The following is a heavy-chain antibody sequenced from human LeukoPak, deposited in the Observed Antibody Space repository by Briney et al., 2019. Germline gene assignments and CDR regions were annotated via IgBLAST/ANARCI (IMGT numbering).Heavy chain of an antibody. D-gene: IGHD4-17*01. CDR2: IIPIFGTA. CDR1: GGTFSSYA. J-gene: IGHJ6*02. V-gene: IGHV1-69*13. CDR3: ASTTTVTTYYYYYGMDV. Sequence: SVKVSCKASGGTFSSYAISWVRQAPGQGLEWMGGIIPIFGTANYAQKFQGRVTITADESTSTAYMELSSLRSEDTAVYYCASTTTVTTYYYYYGMDVWGQGTTVTVSS.